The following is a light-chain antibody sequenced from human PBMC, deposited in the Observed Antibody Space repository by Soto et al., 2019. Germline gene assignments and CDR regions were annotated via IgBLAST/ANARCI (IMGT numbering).Light chain of an antibody. Sequence: DIQMTQSPSSVSASIGDRVIITCRASQDIGTWLAWYQQKPGQVPNLLMYPASSLHSGVPSRFSGSGSGTEFTLTISSLQPEDFATYYCQQANSFPPWTFGKGTKVDNK. V-gene: IGKV1-12*01. J-gene: IGKJ1*01. CDR2: PAS. CDR3: QQANSFPPWT. CDR1: QDIGTW.